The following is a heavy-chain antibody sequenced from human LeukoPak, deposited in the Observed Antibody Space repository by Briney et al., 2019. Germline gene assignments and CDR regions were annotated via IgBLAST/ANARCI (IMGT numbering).Heavy chain of an antibody. J-gene: IGHJ4*02. CDR2: IYPGDSET. Sequence: GESLKISCKGSGYSFTSHWIGWVRQMPGKGPEWMGIIYPGDSETRYSPSFQGQVTISADRSSNTAYLQWSSLEASDSAMYYCARRSGYYYDSSGSAAFDYWGQGTLVTVSS. CDR3: ARRSGYYYDSSGSAAFDY. D-gene: IGHD3-22*01. CDR1: GYSFTSHW. V-gene: IGHV5-51*01.